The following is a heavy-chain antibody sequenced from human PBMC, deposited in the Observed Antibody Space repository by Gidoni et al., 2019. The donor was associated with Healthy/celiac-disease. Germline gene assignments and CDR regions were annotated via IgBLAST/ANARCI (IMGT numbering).Heavy chain of an antibody. V-gene: IGHV3-30*18. D-gene: IGHD1-26*01. CDR3: AKEGGSYLDYYYGMDV. Sequence: QVQLVESGGGVVQPGRSLRLSCAASGFTFSSYGMHWVRQAPGKGLEWVAVISYDGSNKYYADSVKGRFTISRDNSKNTLYLQMNSLRAEDTAVYYCAKEGGSYLDYYYGMDVWGQGTTVTVSS. J-gene: IGHJ6*02. CDR2: ISYDGSNK. CDR1: GFTFSSYG.